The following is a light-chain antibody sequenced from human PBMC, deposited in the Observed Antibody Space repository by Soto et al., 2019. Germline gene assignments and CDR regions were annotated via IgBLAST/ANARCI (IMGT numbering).Light chain of an antibody. V-gene: IGLV7-43*01. CDR1: TGAVTSDNY. Sequence: QTVVTQEPSLTVSPGGTVTLTCASSTGAVTSDNYPSWFQQKPGQAPRAPIYSTMDKHSWTPARFSGYLLGGKAALTLSGVQPEDEAEYYCLLYYGGPVVFGGGTKLTVL. CDR2: STM. J-gene: IGLJ2*01. CDR3: LLYYGGPVV.